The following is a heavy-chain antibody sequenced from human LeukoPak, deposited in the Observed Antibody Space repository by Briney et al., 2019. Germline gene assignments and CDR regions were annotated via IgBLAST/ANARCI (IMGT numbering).Heavy chain of an antibody. CDR2: IYYSGST. J-gene: IGHJ4*02. D-gene: IGHD2-15*01. CDR3: ARAPEVLLAGFDY. CDR1: GGSVSSGGYY. Sequence: SQTLSLTCTVSGGSVSSGGYYWSWIRQHPGKGLEWIGYIYYSGSTYYNPSLKSRVTISVDTSKNQFSLKLSSVTAADTAVYYCARAPEVLLAGFDYWGQGTLVTVSS. V-gene: IGHV4-31*03.